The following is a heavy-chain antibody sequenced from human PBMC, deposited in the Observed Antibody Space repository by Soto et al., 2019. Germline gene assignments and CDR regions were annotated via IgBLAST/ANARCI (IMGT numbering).Heavy chain of an antibody. Sequence: SETLSLTCTVSGGSINSGSYYWSWIRQHPGKGLEWIGYIYYSGSTYYNPSLKSRLTISLDTSKNQFSLKLSSVTVADTAVYYCARALRYFANWFNPWGQGTLVTVSS. V-gene: IGHV4-31*03. CDR3: ARALRYFANWFNP. CDR2: IYYSGST. D-gene: IGHD3-9*01. CDR1: GGSINSGSYY. J-gene: IGHJ5*02.